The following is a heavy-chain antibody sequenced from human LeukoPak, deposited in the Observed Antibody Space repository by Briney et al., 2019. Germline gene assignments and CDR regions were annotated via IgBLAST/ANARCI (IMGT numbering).Heavy chain of an antibody. J-gene: IGHJ4*02. CDR1: GYTFTSYY. Sequence: ASVKVSCKASGYTFTSYYMHWVRQAPGQGLEWMGIINPSGGSTSYAQKFQGRVTMTRDTSTSTVYMELSSLRSEDTAVYYCARDRLYDSSGYFVFDYWGQGTLVTVSS. CDR3: ARDRLYDSSGYFVFDY. D-gene: IGHD3-22*01. CDR2: INPSGGST. V-gene: IGHV1-46*01.